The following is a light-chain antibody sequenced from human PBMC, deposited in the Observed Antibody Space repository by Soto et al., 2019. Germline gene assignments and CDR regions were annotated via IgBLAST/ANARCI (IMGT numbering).Light chain of an antibody. J-gene: IGKJ1*01. CDR3: QKDNNAPTWT. CDR2: AAS. V-gene: IGKV1-27*01. Sequence: DIQMTQSPSSLSASVGDRVTITCRASQGISNYFAWYQQKPGKVPKLLIFAASTLQSGVPSRFRGSGSATEFTLPITSIQPEDVATYYYQKDNNAPTWTFGQGTKVEIK. CDR1: QGISNY.